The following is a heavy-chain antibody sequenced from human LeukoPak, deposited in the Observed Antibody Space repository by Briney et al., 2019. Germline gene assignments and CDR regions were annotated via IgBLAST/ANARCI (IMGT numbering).Heavy chain of an antibody. CDR1: GFTFSDYA. Sequence: GSLRLSCAASGFTFSDYAMSRVRQAPGTGLEWVSTISGSGGTTYYADSVKGRFTISRDNSKNTLYLQMNSLRAEDTAVYYCAKYLLSGGYFDYWGQGTLVTVSS. CDR3: AKYLLSGGYFDY. V-gene: IGHV3-23*01. CDR2: ISGSGGTT. D-gene: IGHD6-25*01. J-gene: IGHJ4*02.